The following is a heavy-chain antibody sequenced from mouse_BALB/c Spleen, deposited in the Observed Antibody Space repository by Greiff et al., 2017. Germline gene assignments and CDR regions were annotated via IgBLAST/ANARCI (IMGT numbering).Heavy chain of an antibody. J-gene: IGHJ4*01. Sequence: EVKLQESGPELVKPGASVKISCKASGYTFTDYNMHWVKQSHGKSLEWIGYIYPYNGGTGYNQKFKSKATLTVDNSSSTAYMELRSLTSEDSAVYYCARELWYFYAMDYWGQGTSVTVSS. CDR2: IYPYNGGT. V-gene: IGHV1S29*02. CDR3: ARELWYFYAMDY. D-gene: IGHD2-1*01. CDR1: GYTFTDYN.